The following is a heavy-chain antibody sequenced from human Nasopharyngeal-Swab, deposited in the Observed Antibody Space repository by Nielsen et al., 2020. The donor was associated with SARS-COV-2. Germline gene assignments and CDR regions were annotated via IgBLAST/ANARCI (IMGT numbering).Heavy chain of an antibody. CDR2: INAGNGNT. V-gene: IGHV1-3*01. CDR1: GYTFTSYA. D-gene: IGHD2/OR15-2a*01. CDR3: ARSFQYYYYMDV. J-gene: IGHJ6*03. Sequence: ASVKVSCKASGYTFTSYAMHWVRQAPGQRLEWMGWINAGNGNTKYSQKFQGRVTITRDTSASTAYMELSSLRSEDTAVYYCARSFQYYYYMDVWGKGTTVTVSS.